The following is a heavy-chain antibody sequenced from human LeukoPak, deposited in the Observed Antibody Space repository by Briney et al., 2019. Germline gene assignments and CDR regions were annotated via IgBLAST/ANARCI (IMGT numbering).Heavy chain of an antibody. CDR3: ARFADGGFRPYYYYYMDV. V-gene: IGHV4-31*03. Sequence: SETLSLTCTVSGGSISSGGYYWSWIRQHPGKGLEWIGYIYYSGSTYYNPSLKSRVTISVDTSKNQFSLKLSPVTAADTAVYYCARFADGGFRPYYYYYMDVWGKGTTVTVSS. CDR2: IYYSGST. CDR1: GGSISSGGYY. D-gene: IGHD3-16*01. J-gene: IGHJ6*03.